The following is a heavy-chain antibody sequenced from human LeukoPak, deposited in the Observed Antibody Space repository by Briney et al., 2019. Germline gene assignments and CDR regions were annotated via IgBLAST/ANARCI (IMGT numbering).Heavy chain of an antibody. J-gene: IGHJ6*02. CDR2: IIPIRGIA. D-gene: IGHD2-15*01. CDR1: GGTFSSYA. Sequence: SVKVSCKASGGTFSSYAISWVRQAPGQGLEWMGRIIPIRGIANYAQKFQGRVTITADKSTSTAYMELSSLRSEDTAVYYCARYRYCSGGSCLLTTATGYYGMDVWGQGTTVTVSS. V-gene: IGHV1-69*04. CDR3: ARYRYCSGGSCLLTTATGYYGMDV.